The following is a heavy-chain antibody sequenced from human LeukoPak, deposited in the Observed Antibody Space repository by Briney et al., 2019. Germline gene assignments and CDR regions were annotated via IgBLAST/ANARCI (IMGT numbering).Heavy chain of an antibody. D-gene: IGHD6-13*01. J-gene: IGHJ5*02. CDR3: VIAPAGTGNWFDP. CDR1: GYNFISRW. Sequence: GESLKISRKGSGYNFISRWIGWVRQMPGKGLEWMVIIYPGDSEIRYSPSFQRLVTISADKSISTVTLQWSSLKASDTAMYYCVIAPAGTGNWFDPWGQGTLVSVSS. V-gene: IGHV5-51*01. CDR2: IYPGDSEI.